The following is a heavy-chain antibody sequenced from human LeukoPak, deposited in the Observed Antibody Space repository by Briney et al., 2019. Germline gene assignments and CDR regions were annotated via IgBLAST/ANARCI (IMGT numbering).Heavy chain of an antibody. Sequence: GGSLRLSCAASGFTFSSYSMNWVRQAPGKGLEWVSSISSSSSYIYYADSVKGRFTISRDNAKNSLFLQMNSLRAEDTAVYFCARGENFGSGSLYFDYWGQGTLVTVSS. J-gene: IGHJ4*02. D-gene: IGHD3-10*01. V-gene: IGHV3-21*01. CDR2: ISSSSSYI. CDR3: ARGENFGSGSLYFDY. CDR1: GFTFSSYS.